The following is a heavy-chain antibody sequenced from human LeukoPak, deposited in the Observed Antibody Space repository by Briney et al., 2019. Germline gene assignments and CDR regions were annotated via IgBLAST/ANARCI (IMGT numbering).Heavy chain of an antibody. CDR3: ARDKTVGATKFDS. CDR1: GFTFSSYE. Sequence: GGSLRLSCAASGFTFSSYEMNWVRQAPGKGLEWVSYISSSGGTIYYADSVKGRFTISRDNAENSLYLQMNSLRAEDTAIYYCARDKTVGATKFDSWGQGTLVTVSS. J-gene: IGHJ4*02. D-gene: IGHD1-26*01. V-gene: IGHV3-48*03. CDR2: ISSSGGTI.